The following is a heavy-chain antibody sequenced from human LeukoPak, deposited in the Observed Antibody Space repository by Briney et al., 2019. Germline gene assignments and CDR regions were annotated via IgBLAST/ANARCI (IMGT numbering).Heavy chain of an antibody. CDR1: GYTFTGYY. Sequence: ASVKVSCKASGYTFTGYYMHWVRQAPGQGLEWMGRINPNSGGTNYAQKFQGRVTMTRDTSISTAYMELSRLRSDDTAVYYCARDRYYGSGSCYGYWGQGTLVTVSS. J-gene: IGHJ4*02. CDR2: INPNSGGT. V-gene: IGHV1-2*06. D-gene: IGHD3-10*01. CDR3: ARDRYYGSGSCYGY.